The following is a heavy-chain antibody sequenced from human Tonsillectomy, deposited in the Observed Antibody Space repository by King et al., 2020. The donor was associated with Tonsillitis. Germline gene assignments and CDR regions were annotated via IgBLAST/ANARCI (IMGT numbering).Heavy chain of an antibody. J-gene: IGHJ4*02. CDR1: GFTFAQFA. Sequence: VQLVESGGGLVQPGRSLRLSCAASGFTFAQFAMYWVRQAPGKGLEWVSGITYNSVGIVYADSVKGRFTISRDNAKNSVYLQMDRLRPEDTALYFCSRADHYDFWTGCSFDNGGQGTLVTVSS. CDR3: SRADHYDFWTGCSFDN. CDR2: ITYNSVGI. V-gene: IGHV3-9*01. D-gene: IGHD3-3*01.